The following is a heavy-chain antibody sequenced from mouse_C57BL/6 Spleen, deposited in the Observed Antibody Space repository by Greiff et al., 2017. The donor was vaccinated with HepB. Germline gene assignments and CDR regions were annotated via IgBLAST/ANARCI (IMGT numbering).Heavy chain of an antibody. V-gene: IGHV1-82*01. CDR1: GYAFSSSW. D-gene: IGHD1-1*01. CDR2: IYPGDGDT. CDR3: AGRYVFAY. Sequence: QVQLQQSGPELVKPGASVKISCKASGYAFSSSWMNWVKQRPGKGLEWIGRIYPGDGDTNYNGKFKGKATLTADKSSSTAYMQLSSLTSEDSAVYFCAGRYVFAYWGQGTLVTVSA. J-gene: IGHJ3*01.